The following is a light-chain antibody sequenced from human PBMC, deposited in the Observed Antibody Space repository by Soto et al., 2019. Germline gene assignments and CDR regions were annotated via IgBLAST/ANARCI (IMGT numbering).Light chain of an antibody. CDR1: QNVLYSSNNKNY. CDR2: WAS. CDR3: QQYYSTPRT. Sequence: DIVMTQSPDSLAVSLGERATINCKSSQNVLYSSNNKNYLAWYQQKPGQPPKLLISWASTRESGVPDRFSGSGYGTDFTLTISSLQAEDVAVYYCQQYYSTPRTFAQGTKVEIK. V-gene: IGKV4-1*01. J-gene: IGKJ1*01.